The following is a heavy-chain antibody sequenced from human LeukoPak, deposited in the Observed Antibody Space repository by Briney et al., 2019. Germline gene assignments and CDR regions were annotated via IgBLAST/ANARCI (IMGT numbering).Heavy chain of an antibody. Sequence: GGSLRLSCVASGFTFSNFALHWVRPGPGKGLEWVADISSDGSNKFYPDSVKGRFTISRDNPVATVFLQMNSLRANDPAVFYFPRDDVLSGYVPYYYALDVWGQGTAVTVSS. CDR2: ISSDGSNK. V-gene: IGHV3-30*04. CDR3: PRDDVLSGYVPYYYALDV. J-gene: IGHJ6*02. D-gene: IGHD5-12*01. CDR1: GFTFSNFA.